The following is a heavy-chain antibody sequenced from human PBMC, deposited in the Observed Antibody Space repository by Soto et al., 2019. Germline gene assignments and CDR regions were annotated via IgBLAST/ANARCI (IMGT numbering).Heavy chain of an antibody. CDR1: GYTFTSYA. CDR3: ARGGGPLPFDP. CDR2: INAGNGNT. J-gene: IGHJ5*02. D-gene: IGHD3-16*01. Sequence: ASVKVSCKASGYTFTSYAMHWVRQAPGQRLEWMGWINAGNGNTKYSQKFQGRVTITRDTSASTAYMEPSSLRSEDTAVYYCARGGGPLPFDPWGQGTLVTVSS. V-gene: IGHV1-3*01.